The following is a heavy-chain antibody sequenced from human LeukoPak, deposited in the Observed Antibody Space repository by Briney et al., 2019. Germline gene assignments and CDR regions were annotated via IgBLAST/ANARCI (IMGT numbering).Heavy chain of an antibody. CDR2: ISGSGGST. Sequence: GGSLRLSCAASGFTFSSYCINWVRQAPGKGLEWVSAISGSGGSTYYADSVKGRFTISRDNSKNTLYLQMNSLRAEDTAVYYCAKLVRGVVVPYYDYWGQGTLVTVSS. CDR1: GFTFSSYC. CDR3: AKLVRGVVVPYYDY. J-gene: IGHJ4*02. V-gene: IGHV3-23*01. D-gene: IGHD3-16*02.